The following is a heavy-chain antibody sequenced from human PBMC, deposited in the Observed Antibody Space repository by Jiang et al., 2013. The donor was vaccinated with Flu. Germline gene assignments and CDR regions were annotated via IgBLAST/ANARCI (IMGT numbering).Heavy chain of an antibody. Sequence: GAEVKKPGESLKISCKGSGYSFTSYWIGWVRQMPGKGLEWMGIIYPGDSDTRYSPSFQGQVTISADKSISTAYLQWSSLKASDTAIYYCARRGSGSYLHYAMDVWGQGTTVTVSS. CDR3: ARRGSGSYLHYAMDV. D-gene: IGHD3-10*01. V-gene: IGHV5-51*03. CDR1: GYSFTSYW. CDR2: IYPGDSDT. J-gene: IGHJ6*02.